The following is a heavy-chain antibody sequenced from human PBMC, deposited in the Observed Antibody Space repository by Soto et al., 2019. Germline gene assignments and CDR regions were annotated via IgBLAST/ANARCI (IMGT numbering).Heavy chain of an antibody. J-gene: IGHJ4*02. CDR1: GFTFSSYA. CDR2: ISYDGSNK. V-gene: IGHV3-30-3*01. D-gene: IGHD6-19*01. Sequence: QVQLVESGGGVVQPGRSLRLSCAASGFTFSSYAMHWVRQAPGKGLEWVAVISYDGSNKYYADSVKGRFTISRDNSKNTLFLQMKSLSAEDTAVYYCARDPGYRSGWSHFASWGKGTLVTVSS. CDR3: ARDPGYRSGWSHFAS.